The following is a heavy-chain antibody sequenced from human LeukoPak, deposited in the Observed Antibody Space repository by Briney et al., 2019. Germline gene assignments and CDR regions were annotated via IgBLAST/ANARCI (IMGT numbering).Heavy chain of an antibody. D-gene: IGHD3-22*01. CDR1: GFTFSNFW. Sequence: GGSLRLSCAASGFTFSNFWMSWVRQAPGKGLEWVSSISSSSSYIYYADSVKGRFTISRDNAKNSLYLQMNSLRAEDTAVYYCASGAYYYDSSGYYYHDYWGQGTLVTVSS. J-gene: IGHJ4*02. CDR2: ISSSSSYI. V-gene: IGHV3-21*01. CDR3: ASGAYYYDSSGYYYHDY.